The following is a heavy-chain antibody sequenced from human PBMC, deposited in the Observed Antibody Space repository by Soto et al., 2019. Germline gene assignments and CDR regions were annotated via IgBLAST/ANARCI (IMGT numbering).Heavy chain of an antibody. J-gene: IGHJ6*02. D-gene: IGHD3-22*01. CDR3: AGGDYYHSSGYYFYYYTMDV. CDR1: GGPISSSSYY. V-gene: IGHV4-39*01. Sequence: SETLSLTCTVSGGPISSSSYYWGWIRQPPGKGLEWIGNVYYGGSTYYNPSLKSRVTISVETSKSQFSLKLSSVTAADTAVYYCAGGDYYHSSGYYFYYYTMDVWGQGTTVTAP. CDR2: VYYGGST.